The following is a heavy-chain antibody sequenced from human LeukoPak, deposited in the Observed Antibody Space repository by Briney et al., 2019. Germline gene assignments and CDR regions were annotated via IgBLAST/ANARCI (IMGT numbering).Heavy chain of an antibody. D-gene: IGHD3-22*01. CDR1: GFTFSSYW. CDR2: IKQDGSEK. V-gene: IGHV3-7*01. CDR3: ARESDYYDSSGYYYPSGFDY. J-gene: IGHJ4*02. Sequence: GGSLRLSCAASGFTFSSYWMSWVRQAPGKGLEWVANIKQDGSEKYYVDSVKGRFTISRDNAKNSLYLQMNSLRAEDTAVYYCARESDYYDSSGYYYPSGFDYWGQGTLATVSS.